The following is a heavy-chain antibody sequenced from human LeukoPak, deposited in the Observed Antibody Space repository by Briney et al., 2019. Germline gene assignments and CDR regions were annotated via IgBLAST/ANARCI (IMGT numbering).Heavy chain of an antibody. CDR1: GFTFSSYS. D-gene: IGHD6-6*01. CDR2: ISSSSSTI. J-gene: IGHJ2*01. Sequence: GGSLRLSCAASGFTFSSYSMNWVRQAPGKGLEWVSYISSSSSTIYYADSVKGRFTISRDNAKNSLYLQMNSLRAEDTAVYYCAKDQEGSSSSLRYWYVDLWGRGTLVTVSS. CDR3: AKDQEGSSSSLRYWYVDL. V-gene: IGHV3-48*01.